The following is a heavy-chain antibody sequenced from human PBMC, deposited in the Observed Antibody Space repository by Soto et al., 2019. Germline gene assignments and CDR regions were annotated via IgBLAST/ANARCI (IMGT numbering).Heavy chain of an antibody. CDR3: AHLYDSSGYYDKNFDY. Sequence: QITLKESGPTLVKPTQTLTLTCTFSGFSLSTSGVGVGWIRQPPGKALEWLALMYWDDDKRYSPSLKSRLTITKDTSKNQVVLTMTNMDSVDTATYYCAHLYDSSGYYDKNFDYWGQGTLVTVSS. V-gene: IGHV2-5*02. J-gene: IGHJ4*02. D-gene: IGHD3-22*01. CDR2: MYWDDDK. CDR1: GFSLSTSGVG.